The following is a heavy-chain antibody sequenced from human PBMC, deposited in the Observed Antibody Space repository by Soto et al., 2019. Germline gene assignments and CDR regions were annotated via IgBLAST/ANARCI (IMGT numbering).Heavy chain of an antibody. Sequence: ASVKVSCKSSGDTFIGYYFHCVRQAPLQGLDWMGWINVHRGTTNYAQRFQGRVTMTRDTSIDTAYLELRGLTSDDTAVYSCARASPDHYFDYWGHGTLVTVSS. CDR1: GDTFIGYY. CDR2: INVHRGTT. CDR3: ARASPDHYFDY. V-gene: IGHV1-2*02. J-gene: IGHJ4*01.